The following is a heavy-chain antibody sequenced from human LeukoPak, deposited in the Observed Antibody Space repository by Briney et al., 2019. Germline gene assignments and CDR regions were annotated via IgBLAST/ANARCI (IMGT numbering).Heavy chain of an antibody. CDR2: ISGRGVST. Sequence: GGSLRLSCVASGFSFSTYGMGWVRRAPGMGLEWVSIISGRGVSTYYADSVKGRFTISRDSAKNSLYLQMNSLRAEDTALYYCPKDIGPVAGTGWFDPWGQGTLVTVSS. D-gene: IGHD6-19*01. V-gene: IGHV3-23*01. CDR1: GFSFSTYG. J-gene: IGHJ5*02. CDR3: PKDIGPVAGTGWFDP.